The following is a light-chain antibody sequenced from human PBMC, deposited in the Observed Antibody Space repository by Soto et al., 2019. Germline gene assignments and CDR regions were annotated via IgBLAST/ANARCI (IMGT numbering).Light chain of an antibody. V-gene: IGLV1-40*01. J-gene: IGLJ2*01. CDR3: QAYDKSLSGSVV. Sequence: QSVLTQPPSVSGAPGQRITISCTGTSSNLGAGYDVHWYQQLPGTVPKLLIYGTTKRPSGVPDRFSGSKSGTSATLAITGLQTEGEADYYCQAYDKSLSGSVVFGGGTKLTVL. CDR2: GTT. CDR1: SSNLGAGYD.